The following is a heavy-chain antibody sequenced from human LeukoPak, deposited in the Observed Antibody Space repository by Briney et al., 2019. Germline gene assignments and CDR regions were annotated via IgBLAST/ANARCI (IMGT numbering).Heavy chain of an antibody. J-gene: IGHJ6*02. Sequence: SETLSLTCTVSGGSISENTFYWGWIRQPPGKGLEWIGTIYYSGSSYYNPSLKSRVTISIDTSKNQFSLKLNSVTAADTAVYYCAREDPQTTVPEGLDVWGQGTTVIVSS. D-gene: IGHD4-17*01. CDR1: GGSISENTFY. CDR3: AREDPQTTVPEGLDV. V-gene: IGHV4-39*07. CDR2: IYYSGSS.